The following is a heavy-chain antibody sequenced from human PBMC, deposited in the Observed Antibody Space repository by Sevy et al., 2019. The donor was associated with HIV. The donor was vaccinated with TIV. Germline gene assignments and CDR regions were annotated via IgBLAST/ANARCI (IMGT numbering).Heavy chain of an antibody. CDR1: GGSFSSYY. Sequence: SGSLSLSCTVSGGSFSSYYWSWIRQPPGKGLEWVGDIYYSGSTNYNPSLKSRVTKTVDTSKNQFSLKLSSVTAADTAVYYCARGGGMGPTSNAAFDIWGQGTMVTVSS. D-gene: IGHD1-26*01. V-gene: IGHV4-59*01. CDR3: ARGGGMGPTSNAAFDI. J-gene: IGHJ3*02. CDR2: IYYSGST.